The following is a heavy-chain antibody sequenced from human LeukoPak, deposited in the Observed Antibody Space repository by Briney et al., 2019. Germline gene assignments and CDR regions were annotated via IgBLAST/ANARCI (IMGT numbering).Heavy chain of an antibody. J-gene: IGHJ4*02. V-gene: IGHV3-23*01. CDR2: IGADGANT. Sequence: GGSLRLSCAASGFTFSNHAMSWVRQTPGKRLESVSSIGADGANTHSADSVKGRFTISRDNSENTIYLEMNSLRAEDTAVYFCVYLDSSGYYYGRLRYWGQGTPVTVSS. CDR3: VYLDSSGYYYGRLRY. CDR1: GFTFSNHA. D-gene: IGHD3-22*01.